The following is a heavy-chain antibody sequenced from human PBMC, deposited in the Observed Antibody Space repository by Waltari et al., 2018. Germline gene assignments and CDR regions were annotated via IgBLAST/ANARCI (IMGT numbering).Heavy chain of an antibody. CDR1: GFTFSSYE. D-gene: IGHD3-22*01. J-gene: IGHJ4*02. CDR2: ISSSGSTI. CDR3: ARGQGGGYDSSGYPAGGGIDY. Sequence: EVQLVESGGGLVQPGGSLRLSCAASGFTFSSYEMNWVRQAPGKGLEWVSYISSSGSTIYYADSVKGRFTISRDNAKNSLYLQMNSLRAEDTAVYYCARGQGGGYDSSGYPAGGGIDYWGQGTLVTVSS. V-gene: IGHV3-48*03.